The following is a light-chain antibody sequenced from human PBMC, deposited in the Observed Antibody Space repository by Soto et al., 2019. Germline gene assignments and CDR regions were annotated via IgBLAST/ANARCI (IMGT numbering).Light chain of an antibody. CDR3: QAWDSHSVV. CDR1: KLGDKY. J-gene: IGLJ2*01. CDR2: QDR. Sequence: SYELTQPPSVSVSPGQTASITCSGDKLGDKYACWYQQKPGQSPVLVIYQDRKRPSGIPERFSGSNSGNTATLTISGTQAMDEADYFCQAWDSHSVVFGGGTKLTVL. V-gene: IGLV3-1*01.